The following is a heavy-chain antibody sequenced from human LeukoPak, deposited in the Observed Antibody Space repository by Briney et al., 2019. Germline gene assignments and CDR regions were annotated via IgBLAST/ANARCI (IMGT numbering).Heavy chain of an antibody. J-gene: IGHJ4*02. CDR3: AKDPYGSGSYYNRDFDY. Sequence: GGSLRLSCAASGLTFSSYGMSWVRQAPGKGLEWVSSISASGASTSYADSVKGRFTISRDNSKNTLYLQMNSLRAEDTAVYYCAKDPYGSGSYYNRDFDYWGQGTLVTVSS. D-gene: IGHD3-10*01. V-gene: IGHV3-23*01. CDR2: ISASGAST. CDR1: GLTFSSYG.